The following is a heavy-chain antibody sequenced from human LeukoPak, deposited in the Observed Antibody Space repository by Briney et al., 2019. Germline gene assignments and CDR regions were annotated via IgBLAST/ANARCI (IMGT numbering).Heavy chain of an antibody. CDR1: GFTFSSYS. Sequence: GGSLRLSCAASGFTFSSYSMNWVRQAPGKGLEWVSSISSSSSYIYYADSVKGRFTISRDNSKNTLYLQMNSLRAEDTAVYYCAKGLRYDYVWGSYRYSFDYWGQGTLVTVPS. D-gene: IGHD3-16*02. V-gene: IGHV3-21*01. CDR3: AKGLRYDYVWGSYRYSFDY. CDR2: ISSSSSYI. J-gene: IGHJ4*02.